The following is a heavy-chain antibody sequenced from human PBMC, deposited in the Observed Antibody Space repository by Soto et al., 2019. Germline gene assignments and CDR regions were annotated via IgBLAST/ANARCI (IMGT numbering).Heavy chain of an antibody. Sequence: LRLSCAASGFTFSSYAMSWVRQAPGKGLEWVSAISGSGGSTYYADSVKGRFTISRDNSKNTLYLQMNSLRAEDTAVYYCAKDPIRAVAGPNYFDYWGQGTLVTVSS. CDR3: AKDPIRAVAGPNYFDY. V-gene: IGHV3-23*01. J-gene: IGHJ4*02. D-gene: IGHD6-19*01. CDR2: ISGSGGST. CDR1: GFTFSSYA.